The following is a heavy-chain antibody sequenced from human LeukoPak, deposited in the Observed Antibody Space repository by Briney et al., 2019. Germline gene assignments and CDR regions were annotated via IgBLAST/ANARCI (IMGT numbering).Heavy chain of an antibody. D-gene: IGHD3-16*01. J-gene: IGHJ4*02. CDR1: GGSISSYY. CDR3: ARQILGGFDS. V-gene: IGHV4-59*08. CDR2: IYYSGST. Sequence: PSETLSLTCTVSGGSISSYYWSWIRQPPGKGLEWIGYIYYSGSTNYNPYIKSRVTISGDTSKNQFSLQLNSVTPEDTAVYYCARQILGGFDSWGQGTLVTVSS.